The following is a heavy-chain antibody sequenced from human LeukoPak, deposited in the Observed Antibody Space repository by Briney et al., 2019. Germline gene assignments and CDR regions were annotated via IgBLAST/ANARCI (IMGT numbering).Heavy chain of an antibody. J-gene: IGHJ4*02. Sequence: ASVKVSCKASGYTFTSYGISWVRQAPGQGLEWMGWISAHNGNTNYAQKLQGRVTMTTDTSTSTAYMELRSLRSDDTAVYYCARELAYCGGDCYFADYWGQGTLVTVSS. V-gene: IGHV1-18*01. CDR1: GYTFTSYG. CDR2: ISAHNGNT. CDR3: ARELAYCGGDCYFADY. D-gene: IGHD2-21*02.